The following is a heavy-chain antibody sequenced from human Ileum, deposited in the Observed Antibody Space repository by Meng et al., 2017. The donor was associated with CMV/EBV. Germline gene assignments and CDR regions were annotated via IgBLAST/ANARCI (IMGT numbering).Heavy chain of an antibody. CDR3: TSAYYYDSSGYYDY. J-gene: IGHJ4*02. CDR1: GDSVSSNSVT. Sequence: QVLPQQSGPGMVKPSHTLSLTCAISGDSVSSNSVTWNWIRQSPSRGLEWLGRTYYRSKWYNDYAVSVKSRITINPDTSKNQFSLQLNSMTPEVTAVYYCTSAYYYDSSGYYDYWGQGTLVTVSS. D-gene: IGHD3-22*01. V-gene: IGHV6-1*01. CDR2: TYYRSKWYN.